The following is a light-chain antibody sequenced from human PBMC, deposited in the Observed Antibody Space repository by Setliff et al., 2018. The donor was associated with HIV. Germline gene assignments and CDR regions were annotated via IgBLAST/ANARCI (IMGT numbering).Light chain of an antibody. Sequence: QTVVTQEPSLSVSPGGTVTLTCGLTSGSVSTSYYPSWYQQTPGQAPRTVLYGTNSRSSGVPDRFSGSIVGNKAALTITGAQADDESDYYCVLYLGGGVDVFGPGTKVTVL. V-gene: IGLV8-61*01. CDR2: GTN. CDR3: VLYLGGGVDV. CDR1: SGSVSTSYY. J-gene: IGLJ1*01.